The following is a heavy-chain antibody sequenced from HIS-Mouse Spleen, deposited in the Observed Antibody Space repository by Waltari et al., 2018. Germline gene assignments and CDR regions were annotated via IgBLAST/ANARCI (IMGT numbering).Heavy chain of an antibody. CDR1: GGTFSSYA. Sequence: QVQLEQSGAEVKKPGSSVKVSCKASGGTFSSYAISWVRQAPGQGLEWMGGIIPIFGTANYAQKFQGRVTITADESTSTAYMELSSLRSEDTAVYYCARDGGATGTNWYFDLWGRGTLVTVSS. CDR2: IIPIFGTA. V-gene: IGHV1-69*01. J-gene: IGHJ2*01. CDR3: ARDGGATGTNWYFDL. D-gene: IGHD1-1*01.